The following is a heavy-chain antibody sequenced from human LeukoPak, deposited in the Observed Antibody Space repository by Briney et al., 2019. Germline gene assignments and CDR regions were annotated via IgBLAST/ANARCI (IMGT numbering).Heavy chain of an antibody. V-gene: IGHV3-30*18. CDR1: GFTFSSYG. J-gene: IGHJ4*02. CDR2: ISYDGSNK. Sequence: PGRSLRLSCAASGFTFSSYGMHWVRQAPGKGLEWVAVISYDGSNKYYADSVKGRFTISRDNSKNTPYLQMNSLRAEDTAVYYCAKMTGGTDFDYWGQGTLVTVSS. CDR3: AKMTGGTDFDY. D-gene: IGHD4-23*01.